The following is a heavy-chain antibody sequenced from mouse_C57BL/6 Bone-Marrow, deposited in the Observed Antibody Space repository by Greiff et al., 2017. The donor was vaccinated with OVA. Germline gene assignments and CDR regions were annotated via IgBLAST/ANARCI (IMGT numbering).Heavy chain of an antibody. CDR1: GFTFSSYG. D-gene: IGHD1-1*01. J-gene: IGHJ4*01. CDR3: ARQGDYSYYYAMDY. V-gene: IGHV5-6*02. Sequence: DVMLVESGGDLVKPGGSLKLSCAASGFTFSSYGMSWVRQTPDKRLEWVATISSGGSYTYYPDSVKGRFTISRDNAKNTLYLQMSSLKSEDTAMYYCARQGDYSYYYAMDYWGQGTSVTVSS. CDR2: ISSGGSYT.